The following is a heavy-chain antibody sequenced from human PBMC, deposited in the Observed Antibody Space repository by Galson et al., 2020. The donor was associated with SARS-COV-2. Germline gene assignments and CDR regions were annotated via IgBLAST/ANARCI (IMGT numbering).Heavy chain of an antibody. J-gene: IGHJ4*02. CDR2: ISSSGSTI. Sequence: PGGSLRLSCAASGFTFSDYYMSWIRPAPGKGLEWVSYISSSGSTISYADSVKGRFTISRDNAKNSLYLQMNSLRAEDTAVYYCAGGPQWLQSRFDYCGQGTLVTVSS. CDR1: GFTFSDYY. D-gene: IGHD5-12*01. V-gene: IGHV3-11*01. CDR3: AGGPQWLQSRFDY.